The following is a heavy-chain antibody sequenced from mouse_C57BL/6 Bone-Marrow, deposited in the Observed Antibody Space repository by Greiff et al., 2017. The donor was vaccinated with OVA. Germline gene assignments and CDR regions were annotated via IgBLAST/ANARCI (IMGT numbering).Heavy chain of an antibody. V-gene: IGHV5-4*01. CDR3: ARDREGYDGYPAWFAY. D-gene: IGHD2-3*01. CDR1: GFTFSSYA. CDR2: ISDGGSYT. J-gene: IGHJ3*01. Sequence: DVMLVESGGGLVKPGGSLKLSCAASGFTFSSYAMSWVRQTPEKRLEWVATISDGGSYTYYPDNAKNNLYLQMSHLKSEDTAMYYCARDREGYDGYPAWFAYWAQGTLVTVSA.